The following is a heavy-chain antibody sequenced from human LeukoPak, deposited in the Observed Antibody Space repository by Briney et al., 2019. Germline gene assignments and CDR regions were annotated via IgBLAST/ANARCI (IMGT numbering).Heavy chain of an antibody. V-gene: IGHV3-30*03. CDR2: ISYDGSNK. CDR1: GFTFSSYG. Sequence: GRSLRLSCAASGFTFSSYGMHWVRQAPGKGLEWVAVISYDGSNKYYADSVKGRFTISRDNAKNSLYLQMNSLRAEDTAVYYCARGYLSYGSGSYKIDYWGQGTLVTVSS. J-gene: IGHJ4*02. D-gene: IGHD3-10*01. CDR3: ARGYLSYGSGSYKIDY.